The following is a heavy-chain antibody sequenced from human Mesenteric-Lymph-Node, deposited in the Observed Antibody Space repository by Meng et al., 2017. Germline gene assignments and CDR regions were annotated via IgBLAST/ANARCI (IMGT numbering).Heavy chain of an antibody. Sequence: GESLKIPCTASGFTFRSYAMNWVRQAPGKGLEWVSSISGCGGNTYYADSVKGRFTISRDKSKNTLYLQMNSLRAEDTAVYYCAKGRGGWGLDYWGQGTLVTVSS. CDR1: GFTFRSYA. CDR3: AKGRGGWGLDY. CDR2: ISGCGGNT. V-gene: IGHV3-23*01. J-gene: IGHJ4*02. D-gene: IGHD6-19*01.